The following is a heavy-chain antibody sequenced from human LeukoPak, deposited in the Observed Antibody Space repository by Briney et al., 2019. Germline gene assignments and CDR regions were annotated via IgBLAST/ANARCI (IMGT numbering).Heavy chain of an antibody. V-gene: IGHV4-59*01. CDR2: IYYSGST. D-gene: IGHD3-16*01. CDR1: GGSISSYY. Sequence: SETLSLTCTVSGGSISSYYWSGIRQSPGKGLEWSGYIYYSGSTNYNPSLKSRVTISVDTSKNQFSLKLSSVTAADTAVYYCARVGGIRLHMYYYYMDVWGKGTTVTVSS. J-gene: IGHJ6*03. CDR3: ARVGGIRLHMYYYYMDV.